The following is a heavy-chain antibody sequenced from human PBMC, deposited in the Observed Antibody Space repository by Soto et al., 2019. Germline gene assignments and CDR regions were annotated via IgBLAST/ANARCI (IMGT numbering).Heavy chain of an antibody. CDR1: GYTFTSYD. Sequence: ASVKVSCKASGYTFTSYDINWVRQATGQGLEWMGWMNPNSGNTGYAQKFQGRATMTRNTSISTASMELSNFGSEDTAVYYCARVISAVAGTGGLSFDYWGQGTLVTVSS. CDR2: MNPNSGNT. CDR3: ARVISAVAGTGGLSFDY. D-gene: IGHD6-19*01. J-gene: IGHJ4*02. V-gene: IGHV1-8*01.